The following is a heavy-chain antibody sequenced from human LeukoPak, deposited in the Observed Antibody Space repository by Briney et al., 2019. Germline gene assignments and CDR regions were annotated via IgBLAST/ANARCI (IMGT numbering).Heavy chain of an antibody. CDR2: ITWNSGST. CDR1: GFTFRSYA. CDR3: AKDACSGTSCSFDY. D-gene: IGHD2-2*01. V-gene: IGHV3-9*01. J-gene: IGHJ4*02. Sequence: HAGGSLRLSCAASGFTFRSYAMHWVRQAPGKGLEWVSGITWNSGSTGYADSVKGRFTISRDNAKNSLFVQMNSLRAEDTALYYCAKDACSGTSCSFDYWGQGTLVTVSS.